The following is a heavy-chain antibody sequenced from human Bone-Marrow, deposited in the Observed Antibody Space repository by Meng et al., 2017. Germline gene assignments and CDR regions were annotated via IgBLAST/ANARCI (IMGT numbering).Heavy chain of an antibody. CDR2: IYPGDSDT. Sequence: EVQLVQSGAEVKKPGESLKISCKGSGYSFTSYWIGWVRQMPGKGLEWMGIIYPGDSDTRYSPSFQGQVTISADTSISTAHMELSRLSSDDTAVYYCARRVSTVGDLDYWGQGTLVTVSS. CDR3: ARRVSTVGDLDY. V-gene: IGHV5-51*03. D-gene: IGHD2-21*01. J-gene: IGHJ4*02. CDR1: GYSFTSYW.